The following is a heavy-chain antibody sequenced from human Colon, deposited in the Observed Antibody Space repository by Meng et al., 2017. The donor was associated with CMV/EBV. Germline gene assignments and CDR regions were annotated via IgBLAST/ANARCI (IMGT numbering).Heavy chain of an antibody. Sequence: SVKVSCKATGGTFSSYGISWVRQAPGQGLEWMGGVIPMLGIVTYAQRFQGRVTITADKSTTTSTAFMDLSSLTSEDTAVYYCARGQYYYDANRFVFYYFDYWGQGTLVTVSS. V-gene: IGHV1-69*10. D-gene: IGHD3-22*01. CDR3: ARGQYYYDANRFVFYYFDY. J-gene: IGHJ4*02. CDR2: VIPMLGIV. CDR1: GGTFSSYG.